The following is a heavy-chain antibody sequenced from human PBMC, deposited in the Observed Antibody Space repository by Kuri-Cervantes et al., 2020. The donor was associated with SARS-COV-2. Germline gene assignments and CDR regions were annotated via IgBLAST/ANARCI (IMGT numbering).Heavy chain of an antibody. CDR3: ARDREWELLHAGAFDI. V-gene: IGHV3-48*01. D-gene: IGHD1-26*01. CDR2: ISSSSSTI. J-gene: IGHJ3*02. Sequence: GESLKISCAASGFTFSSYSMNWVRQAPGKGLEWVSYISSSSSTIYYADSVKGRFTISRDNSKNTLYLQMNSLRAEDTAVYYCARDREWELLHAGAFDIWGQGTMVTV. CDR1: GFTFSSYS.